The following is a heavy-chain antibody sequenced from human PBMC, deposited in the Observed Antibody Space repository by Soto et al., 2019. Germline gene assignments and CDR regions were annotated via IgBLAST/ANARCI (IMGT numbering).Heavy chain of an antibody. CDR1: GGSISSSRCH. CDR2: IKYSGTT. J-gene: IGHJ1*01. D-gene: IGHD3-22*01. Sequence: SETLSLTCTVSGGSISSSRCHWGWIRQPPGKGLEWIASIKYSGTTFYNPSLKSRVTLSVDTSKNQFALKLSSVTAADTAVYFCARLGAYYQAMDSWGQGTLVTVSS. V-gene: IGHV4-39*01. CDR3: ARLGAYYQAMDS.